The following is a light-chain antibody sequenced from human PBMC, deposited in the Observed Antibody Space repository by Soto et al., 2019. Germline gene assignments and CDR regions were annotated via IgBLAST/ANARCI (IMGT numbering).Light chain of an antibody. CDR1: QSVDRY. J-gene: IGKJ5*01. V-gene: IGKV3-11*01. Sequence: IVLTQSPATLSLSPGERATLSCRASQSVDRYLVWYQQKPGQSPRLLIYDASNRATAIPARFSVSGTGTDFTLTISSLEPEDFAVYYCQQRKYWPPITFGQGTRLEI. CDR2: DAS. CDR3: QQRKYWPPIT.